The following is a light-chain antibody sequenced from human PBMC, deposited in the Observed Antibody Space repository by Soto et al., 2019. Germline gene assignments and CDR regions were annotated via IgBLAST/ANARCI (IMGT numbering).Light chain of an antibody. V-gene: IGKV1-39*01. CDR1: QDISNY. J-gene: IGKJ5*01. CDR2: DAS. CDR3: QQSYSTPIT. Sequence: DIQMTQSPSSLSASVGDRVTITCQASQDISNYLNWYQQKPGKAPKLLIYDASNLETGVPSRFSGSGSGTDITLTINSLQPEDFATYSCQQSYSTPITFGQGTRLEN.